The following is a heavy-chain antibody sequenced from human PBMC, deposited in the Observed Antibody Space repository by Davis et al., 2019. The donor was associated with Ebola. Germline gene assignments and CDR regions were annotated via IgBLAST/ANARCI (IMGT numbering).Heavy chain of an antibody. D-gene: IGHD5-18*01. CDR2: IDSSSTYI. J-gene: IGHJ4*02. CDR3: ARGVDTAMVTLPYHFEY. CDR1: GFTFNTYT. Sequence: GESLKISCAASGFTFNTYTMNWVRQAPGKGLEWVSSIDSSSTYISSADSVKGRFTISRDNAKNSLYLQMNSLRAEDTAVYYCARGVDTAMVTLPYHFEYWGQGTLVTVSS. V-gene: IGHV3-21*01.